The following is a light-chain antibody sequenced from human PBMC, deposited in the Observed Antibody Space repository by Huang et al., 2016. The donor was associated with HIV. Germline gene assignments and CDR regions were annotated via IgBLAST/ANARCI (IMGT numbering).Light chain of an antibody. V-gene: IGKV3-15*01. Sequence: STRAGSPGEMATRSGRDSQSVNRIFAGYQQKPGQAPRLRISGASTRAPGIPARFSGSGSGTEFTLTISSLQSEDFALYYCQQYDDWPRTFGQGTKVDIK. CDR1: QSVNRI. CDR2: GAS. J-gene: IGKJ1*01. CDR3: QQYDDWPRT.